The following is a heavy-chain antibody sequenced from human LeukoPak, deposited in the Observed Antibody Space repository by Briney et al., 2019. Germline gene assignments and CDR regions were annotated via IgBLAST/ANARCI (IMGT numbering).Heavy chain of an antibody. Sequence: PSETLSLTCTVSGGSISSYYWSWIRQPPGKGLEWIGYIYYSGSTNYNPSLKSRVTISVDTSKNQFSLRLSSVTAADTAVYYSARLASGSYGPLTPFDYWGQGTLVTVSS. D-gene: IGHD1-26*01. V-gene: IGHV4-59*08. CDR1: GGSISSYY. CDR2: IYYSGST. J-gene: IGHJ4*02. CDR3: ARLASGSYGPLTPFDY.